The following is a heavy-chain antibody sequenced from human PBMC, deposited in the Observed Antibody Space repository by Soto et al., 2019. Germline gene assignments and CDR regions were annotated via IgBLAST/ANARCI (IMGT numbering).Heavy chain of an antibody. CDR1: GGSISSYY. J-gene: IGHJ6*03. CDR3: ARGRDIVVVGDYYMDV. Sequence: SETLSLTCTVSGGSISSYYWSWIRQPPGKGLGWIGYIYYSGSTNYNPSLKSRVTISVDTSKNQFSLKLSSVTAADTAVYYCARGRDIVVVGDYYMDVWGKGTTVTVSS. CDR2: IYYSGST. D-gene: IGHD2-2*01. V-gene: IGHV4-59*01.